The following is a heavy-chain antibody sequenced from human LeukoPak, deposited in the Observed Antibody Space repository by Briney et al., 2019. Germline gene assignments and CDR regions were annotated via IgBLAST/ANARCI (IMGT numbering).Heavy chain of an antibody. J-gene: IGHJ4*02. CDR1: GDSITSYY. Sequence: SETLSLTCTVSGDSITSYYWNWVRQSPEKGLEWIGYIHHTGKNFYNPSLKSRITMSVDTSKSQFFLKLSSVTAADTAVYYCAKWHERLLAFDSWGQGTLVTVSS. CDR2: IHHTGKN. V-gene: IGHV4-59*01. D-gene: IGHD1-1*01. CDR3: AKWHERLLAFDS.